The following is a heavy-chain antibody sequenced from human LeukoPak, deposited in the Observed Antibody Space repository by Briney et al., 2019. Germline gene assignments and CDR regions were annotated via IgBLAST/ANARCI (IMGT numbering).Heavy chain of an antibody. D-gene: IGHD5-12*01. Sequence: GGSLRLSCAASGFTFSSYEMNWVRQAPGKGLEWVSYISSSGSTIYYADSVKGRFTISRDNAKNSLYLQMNSLRAEDTAVYYCARHRWLRLRAFVFDYWGQGTLVTVSS. CDR3: ARHRWLRLRAFVFDY. V-gene: IGHV3-48*03. J-gene: IGHJ4*02. CDR2: ISSSGSTI. CDR1: GFTFSSYE.